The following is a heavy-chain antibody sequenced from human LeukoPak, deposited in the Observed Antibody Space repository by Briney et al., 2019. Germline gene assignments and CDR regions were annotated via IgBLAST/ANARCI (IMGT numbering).Heavy chain of an antibody. Sequence: GGSLRLSCAASGFTFSSYGMHWVRQAPGKGLEWVAVIWYDGSNKYYADSVKGRFIISRDNSKNTVFLQMNSLRAEDTAVYYCAKTGVLTSWGQGTLVTVSS. CDR1: GFTFSSYG. CDR3: AKTGVLTS. J-gene: IGHJ5*02. V-gene: IGHV3-33*06. CDR2: IWYDGSNK. D-gene: IGHD1-1*01.